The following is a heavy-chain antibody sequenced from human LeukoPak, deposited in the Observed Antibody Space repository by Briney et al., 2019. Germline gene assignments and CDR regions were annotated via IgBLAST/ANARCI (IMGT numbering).Heavy chain of an antibody. D-gene: IGHD1-7*01. V-gene: IGHV4-59*01. CDR1: GGSISDDY. Sequence: SETLSLTCIVSGGSISDDYWSWVRQPPGKGLEWIGYMYYTGNTNYNPSLKSRVTISVDTSKNQFSLKLRSVTAADTAVYYCARDSRETGSTSDFDFWGQGTLVTVSS. CDR3: ARDSRETGSTSDFDF. CDR2: MYYTGNT. J-gene: IGHJ4*02.